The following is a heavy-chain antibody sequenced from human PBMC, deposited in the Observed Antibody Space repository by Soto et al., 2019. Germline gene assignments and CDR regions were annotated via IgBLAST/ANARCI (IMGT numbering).Heavy chain of an antibody. V-gene: IGHV3-30*18. D-gene: IGHD5-18*01. J-gene: IGHJ6*02. Sequence: QVQLVESGGGVVQPGRSLRLSCAASGFTFSSYGMHWVRQAPGKGLEWVAVISYDGSNKYYADSVKGRFTISRDNSKNPLYLQMNSLRAEDTAVYYCAKDRSDTAMVTGKMDVWGQGTTVTVSS. CDR1: GFTFSSYG. CDR2: ISYDGSNK. CDR3: AKDRSDTAMVTGKMDV.